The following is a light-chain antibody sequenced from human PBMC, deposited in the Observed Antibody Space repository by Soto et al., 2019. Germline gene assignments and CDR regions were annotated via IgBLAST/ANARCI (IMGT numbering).Light chain of an antibody. J-gene: IGLJ1*01. CDR1: SSDVGGYNY. CDR2: DVS. V-gene: IGLV2-14*01. Sequence: QSVLTQPASVSGSPGQSITISCTGTSSDVGGYNYVSWYQQHPGKAPKLMIYDVSNRPSGVSYRFSGSKSGNTASLTISGLQDEDEADYYCSSYTTGSTRVFGTGTRSPS. CDR3: SSYTTGSTRV.